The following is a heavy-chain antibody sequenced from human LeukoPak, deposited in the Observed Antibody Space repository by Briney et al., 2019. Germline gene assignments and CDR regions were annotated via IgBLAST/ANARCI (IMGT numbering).Heavy chain of an antibody. CDR3: AREMHGDDDY. J-gene: IGHJ4*02. V-gene: IGHV3-48*03. Sequence: HPGGSLRLSCAVSGFTFSSYEMNWVRQAPGKGLEWVSYISRSGTTIYYADSVKGRFTISRDNAKNSLYLQMNSLRAEDTAVYYCAREMHGDDDYWGRGTLVTVSS. CDR2: ISRSGTTI. D-gene: IGHD4-17*01. CDR1: GFTFSSYE.